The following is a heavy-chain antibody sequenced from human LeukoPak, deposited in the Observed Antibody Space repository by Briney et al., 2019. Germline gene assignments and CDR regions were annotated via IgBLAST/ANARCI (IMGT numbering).Heavy chain of an antibody. CDR1: GFTFSVYA. CDR3: ARTPRSDIVPYYFDY. V-gene: IGHV3-48*04. Sequence: PGGSLRLSCAASGFTFSVYAMDWVRQVPGRGRGGFSLFGASSSTIYYADSVKGRFTISRDNAKSSLYLQMNSLRAEDTAVFYCARTPRSDIVPYYFDYWGQGTLVTVSS. J-gene: IGHJ4*02. D-gene: IGHD5-12*01. CDR2: FGASSSTI.